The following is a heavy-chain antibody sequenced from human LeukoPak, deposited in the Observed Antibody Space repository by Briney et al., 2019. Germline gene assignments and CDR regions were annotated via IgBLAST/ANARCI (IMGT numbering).Heavy chain of an antibody. Sequence: GGSLRLSCAASGFTFSSYGMHWVRQAPGKGLEWVAYIRYDGSNKYYADSVKSRFTISRDISKNTLYLQMNSLRAEDTAVYYCAKDRVFELWFEEASPYYFDYWGQGTLVTVSS. D-gene: IGHD3-10*01. V-gene: IGHV3-30*02. J-gene: IGHJ4*02. CDR3: AKDRVFELWFEEASPYYFDY. CDR1: GFTFSSYG. CDR2: IRYDGSNK.